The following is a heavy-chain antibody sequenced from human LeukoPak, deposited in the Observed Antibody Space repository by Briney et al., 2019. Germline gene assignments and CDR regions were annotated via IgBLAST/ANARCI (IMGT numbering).Heavy chain of an antibody. CDR2: INPNSGGT. J-gene: IGHJ4*02. D-gene: IGHD3/OR15-3a*01. CDR1: GYTFTGYY. CDR3: ARDRTGPSGDKFDY. V-gene: IGHV1-2*02. Sequence: ASVKVSCKASGYTFTGYYMHWARQAPGQGLEWMGWINPNSGGTNYAQKFQGRVTMTRDTSISTAYMELSRLRSDDTAVYYCARDRTGPSGDKFDYWGQGTLVTVSS.